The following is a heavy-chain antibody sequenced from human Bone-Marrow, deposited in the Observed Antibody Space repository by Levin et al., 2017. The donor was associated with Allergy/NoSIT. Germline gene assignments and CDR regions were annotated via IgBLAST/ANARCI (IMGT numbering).Heavy chain of an antibody. Sequence: KTGGSLRLSCAASGFTFSAFYMSWIRQAPGKGLEWVSYISSRGDTIYYADSVKGRFTISRDNAKSSLYLQMSSLRDEDAAVYFCARDRGNHYYDSTDLWGRGTLVTVSS. CDR2: ISSRGDTI. CDR3: ARDRGNHYYDSTDL. CDR1: GFTFSAFY. D-gene: IGHD3-22*01. J-gene: IGHJ2*01. V-gene: IGHV3-11*01.